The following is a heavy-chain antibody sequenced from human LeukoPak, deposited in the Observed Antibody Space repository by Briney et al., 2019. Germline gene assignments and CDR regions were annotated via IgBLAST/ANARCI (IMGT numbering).Heavy chain of an antibody. CDR3: ARDAPMVRGVINSPGSDY. CDR1: GGSFSGYY. Sequence: DPSETLSLICAVYGGSFSGYYWSWIRQPPGKGLEWIGEINHSGSTNYNPSLKSRVTIPVDTSKNHFSLKLSSVTAADTAVYYCARDAPMVRGVINSPGSDYWGQGTLVTVSS. CDR2: INHSGST. V-gene: IGHV4-34*01. J-gene: IGHJ4*02. D-gene: IGHD3-10*01.